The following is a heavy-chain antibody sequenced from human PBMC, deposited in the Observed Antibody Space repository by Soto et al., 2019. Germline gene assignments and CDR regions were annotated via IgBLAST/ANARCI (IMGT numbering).Heavy chain of an antibody. CDR2: IYYSGST. CDR1: GGSISSYY. Sequence: SETLSLTCTVSGGSISSYYWSWIRQPPGKGLEWIGYIYYSGSTNYNPSLKSRVTISVDTSKNRFSLKLSSVTAADTAVYYCARDHDYSFDYWGQGTLVTVSS. J-gene: IGHJ4*02. D-gene: IGHD4-17*01. V-gene: IGHV4-59*01. CDR3: ARDHDYSFDY.